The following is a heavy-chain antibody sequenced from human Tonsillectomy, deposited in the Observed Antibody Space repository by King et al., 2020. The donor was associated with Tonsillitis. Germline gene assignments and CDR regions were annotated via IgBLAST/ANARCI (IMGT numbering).Heavy chain of an antibody. D-gene: IGHD3-22*01. J-gene: IGHJ4*02. Sequence: QLVQSGAEVKKPGASVKVSCKASGYTFTGYYMHWVRQAPGQGLEWMGWINTNSGGTNYAQKFQGRVTMTRDTSISAAYMELRRLRSDDTAVFYCARAATYYYDTSGYYNYFDHWGQGTLVTVPS. CDR2: INTNSGGT. CDR3: ARAATYYYDTSGYYNYFDH. V-gene: IGHV1-2*02. CDR1: GYTFTGYY.